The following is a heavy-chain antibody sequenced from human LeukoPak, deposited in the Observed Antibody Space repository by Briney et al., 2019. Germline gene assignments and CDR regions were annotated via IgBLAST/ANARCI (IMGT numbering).Heavy chain of an antibody. CDR2: INPNSGGT. CDR3: ARGAGATLYYYYYYLDF. V-gene: IGHV1-2*02. Sequence: GASVKVSCKASGYTFTGYYMHWVRQAPGQGLEWMGWINPNSGGTNYAQKFQGRVTMTRDTSISTAYMELSRLRSDDTAVYYCARGAGATLYYYYYYLDFWGKGTTVTVSS. CDR1: GYTFTGYY. J-gene: IGHJ6*03. D-gene: IGHD1-26*01.